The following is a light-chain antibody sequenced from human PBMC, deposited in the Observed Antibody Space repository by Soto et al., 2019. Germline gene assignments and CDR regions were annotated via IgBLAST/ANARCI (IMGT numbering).Light chain of an antibody. CDR2: GAS. CDR1: QSVSSN. J-gene: IGKJ1*01. V-gene: IGKV3-15*01. Sequence: EIVMTQSPATLSVSPGERATLSCRASQSVSSNLAWYQQKPGQAPRLLIYGASTRATGIPARFSGSGSGTEFTLTISSLQSEDFAVYYCQQSNIWWTFGQGTKVEIK. CDR3: QQSNIWWT.